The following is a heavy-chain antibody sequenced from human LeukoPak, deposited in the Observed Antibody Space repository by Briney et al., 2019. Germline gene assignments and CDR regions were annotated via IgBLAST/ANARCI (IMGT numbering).Heavy chain of an antibody. D-gene: IGHD5-18*01. J-gene: IGHJ4*02. CDR3: AREAYGYNEY. Sequence: PGGSLRLSCAASGFTFSSYEMNWVRQALGKGLEWVSYISSSGSTIYYADSVKGRLTISRDNAKNSLYLQMNSLRAEDTAVYYCAREAYGYNEYWGQGTLVTVSS. CDR2: ISSSGSTI. V-gene: IGHV3-48*03. CDR1: GFTFSSYE.